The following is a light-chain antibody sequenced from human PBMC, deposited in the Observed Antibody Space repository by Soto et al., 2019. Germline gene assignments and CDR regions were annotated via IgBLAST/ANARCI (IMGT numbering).Light chain of an antibody. CDR2: DAS. CDR3: QQYNSYSLT. Sequence: DIQMTKSPSTLSASVGDRVTITCRASQSISSWLAWYQQKPGKAPKLLIYDASSLESGVPSRFSGSGSGTEFTLTISRLQPDDFATYYCQQYNSYSLTFGGGTKVEIK. V-gene: IGKV1-5*01. J-gene: IGKJ4*01. CDR1: QSISSW.